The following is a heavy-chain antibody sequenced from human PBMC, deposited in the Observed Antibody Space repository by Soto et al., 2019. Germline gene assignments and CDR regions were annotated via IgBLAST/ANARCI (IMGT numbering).Heavy chain of an antibody. CDR2: ISGGGNDR. J-gene: IGHJ4*02. CDR1: GFIFSSYA. V-gene: IGHV3-23*01. D-gene: IGHD6-13*01. CDR3: ARSLFIASTDTEPFDS. Sequence: EVQLLESGGGLVQPGGSLTLSCAASGFIFSSYAMSWVRQAPGKGLEGVSAISGGGNDRFYADSVRGRFTISRDNSRNTLYLHMNSLRAEDTAVHYCARSLFIASTDTEPFDSWGQGTLVTVSS.